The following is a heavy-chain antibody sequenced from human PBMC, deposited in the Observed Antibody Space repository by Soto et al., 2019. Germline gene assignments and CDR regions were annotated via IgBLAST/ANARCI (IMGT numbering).Heavy chain of an antibody. J-gene: IGHJ6*02. V-gene: IGHV1-18*01. CDR3: ARIRYSGYHTHVYYGMDV. CDR1: GYTFHNFG. Sequence: QVHLEQSGIEVKKPGASVKVTCKASGYTFHNFGISWVRQAPGQGLEWMGWISTYNDNTNYAQNFQGRVTMTTDTPTSTASMELRSLRPDDTAVYYCARIRYSGYHTHVYYGMDVWGQGTTVSVSS. CDR2: ISTYNDNT. D-gene: IGHD5-12*01.